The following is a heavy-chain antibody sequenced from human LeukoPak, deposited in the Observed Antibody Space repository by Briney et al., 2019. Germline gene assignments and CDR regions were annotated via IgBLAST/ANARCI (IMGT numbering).Heavy chain of an antibody. D-gene: IGHD6-19*01. CDR1: GYTFTGYY. V-gene: IGHV1-46*01. Sequence: GASVKVSCEASGYTFTGYYMHWVRQAPGQGLEWMGIINSSGGTTSYAQKFQGRVTMTRDTSTSTVYMELSSLRSEDTAVYYCARGGWYYFDYWGQGTLVTVSS. CDR2: INSSGGTT. J-gene: IGHJ4*02. CDR3: ARGGWYYFDY.